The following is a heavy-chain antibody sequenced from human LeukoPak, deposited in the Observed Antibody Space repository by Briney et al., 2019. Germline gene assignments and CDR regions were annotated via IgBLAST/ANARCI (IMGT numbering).Heavy chain of an antibody. CDR1: GFTFSSYA. J-gene: IGHJ4*02. V-gene: IGHV3-30-3*01. CDR2: ISFDGNTE. D-gene: IGHD3-10*01. CDR3: AGDDGSGSSYPEPPVDY. Sequence: GGSLRLSCAASGFTFSSYAMHWVRQAPGKGLEWMAVISFDGNTEYYADSVKGRFTISRDNSKNTLYLQMNSLRTEDTAVYYCAGDDGSGSSYPEPPVDYWGQGTLVTVSS.